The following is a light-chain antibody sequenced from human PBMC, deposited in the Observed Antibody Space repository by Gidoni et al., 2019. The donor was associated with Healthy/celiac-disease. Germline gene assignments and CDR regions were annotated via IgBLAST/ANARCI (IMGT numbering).Light chain of an antibody. Sequence: SYELTQPPSVSVSPGQTASITCSGDNLGDKYACWYQQKPGQSPVLVSYQDTTRPSGIPARFSGSNSGNTATLTLSGTQTMDEADYYCQAWDRSPVVFGGGTKLTVL. CDR2: QDT. J-gene: IGLJ2*01. V-gene: IGLV3-1*01. CDR3: QAWDRSPVV. CDR1: NLGDKY.